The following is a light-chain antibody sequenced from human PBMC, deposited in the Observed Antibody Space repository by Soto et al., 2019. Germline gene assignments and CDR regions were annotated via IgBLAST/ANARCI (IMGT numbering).Light chain of an antibody. CDR2: AAS. Sequence: DIQMTQSPSRLSASVGDRVTITCRASQSIAYWLAWYQQKPGKAPNLLIYAASTLETGVPSRFSGSGYGTEFTLTIASLQPDDSATYYCQQYNSFSKTFGRGTRLEIX. CDR3: QQYNSFSKT. J-gene: IGKJ5*01. V-gene: IGKV1-5*01. CDR1: QSIAYW.